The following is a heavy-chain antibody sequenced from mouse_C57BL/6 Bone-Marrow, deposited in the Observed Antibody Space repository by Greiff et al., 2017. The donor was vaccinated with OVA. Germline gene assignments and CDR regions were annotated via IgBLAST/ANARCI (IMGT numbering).Heavy chain of an antibody. D-gene: IGHD2-4*01. Sequence: EVQLQQSGPELVKPGASVKISCKASGYTFTDYYMNWVKQSHGKSLEWIGDINPNNGGTSYNQKFKGKATLTVDKSSSTAYMELRSLTSEDSAVYYCARYYDYEGWYFDVWGTGTTVTVSS. CDR3: ARYYDYEGWYFDV. CDR2: INPNNGGT. V-gene: IGHV1-26*01. CDR1: GYTFTDYY. J-gene: IGHJ1*03.